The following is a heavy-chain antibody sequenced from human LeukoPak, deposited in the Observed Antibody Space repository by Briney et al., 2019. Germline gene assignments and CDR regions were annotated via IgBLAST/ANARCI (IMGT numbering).Heavy chain of an antibody. D-gene: IGHD3-3*01. J-gene: IGHJ4*02. CDR3: ASVLRFLEWPIPDY. V-gene: IGHV1-69*05. CDR2: IIPIFGTA. CDR1: GGTFSSYA. Sequence: GASVKVSCKASGGTFSSYAISWVRQAPGQGLEWMGRIIPIFGTANYAQKFQGRVTITTDESTSTAYMELSSLRSEDTAVYYCASVLRFLEWPIPDYWGQGTLVTVSS.